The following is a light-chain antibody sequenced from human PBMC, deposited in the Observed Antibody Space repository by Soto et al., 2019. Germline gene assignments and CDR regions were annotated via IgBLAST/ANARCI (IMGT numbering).Light chain of an antibody. CDR2: AAS. V-gene: IGKV3-20*01. Sequence: EIVLTQSPGTLSLSPGERATLSCRASQSINSRYLAWYQQKPGQAPRLLIYAASSRATGIPDRFSGSGSGTDFTLPISRLGPEDFEADYCQQFGSSPGFTFGPGTKVDIK. J-gene: IGKJ3*01. CDR1: QSINSRY. CDR3: QQFGSSPGFT.